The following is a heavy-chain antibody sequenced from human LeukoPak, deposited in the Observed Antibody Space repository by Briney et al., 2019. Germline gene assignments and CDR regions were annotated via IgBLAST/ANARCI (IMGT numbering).Heavy chain of an antibody. V-gene: IGHV3-74*01. D-gene: IGHD1-1*01. J-gene: IGHJ4*02. CDR1: GFTFSKNS. CDR2: INTDGSST. CDR3: ARENWYLDY. Sequence: PGGSLRLSCAASGFTFSKNSMHWVRQVPGKGLVWVSRINTDGSSTGYADSVKGRFTISRDNAKNTLYLQMSSLRAEDTAVYYCARENWYLDYWGQGTLVTVSS.